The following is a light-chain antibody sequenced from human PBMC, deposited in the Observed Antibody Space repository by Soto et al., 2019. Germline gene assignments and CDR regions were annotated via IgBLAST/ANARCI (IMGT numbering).Light chain of an antibody. Sequence: QSALTQPASVSGSPGQSITISCTGTSSDVGGYNYVSWYQQHPGKAPKLMIYDVTNRPSGVSDRFSGSKSDNTASLTISGLQGEDESDYYCSSYTSSSTWVFGGGTKLTVL. CDR3: SSYTSSSTWV. V-gene: IGLV2-14*03. CDR1: SSDVGGYNY. J-gene: IGLJ3*02. CDR2: DVT.